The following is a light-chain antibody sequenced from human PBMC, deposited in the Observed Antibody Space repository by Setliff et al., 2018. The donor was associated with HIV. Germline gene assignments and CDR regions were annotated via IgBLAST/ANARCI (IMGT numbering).Light chain of an antibody. CDR2: EVN. J-gene: IGLJ2*01. CDR3: SSYAGSNIVI. V-gene: IGLV2-8*01. Sequence: QSVLTQPPSASGSRGQSVTISCTGTSSDVGGYNYVSWYQQHPGKALKLMIYEVNKRPSGVPDRFSGSKSGNTASLTVSGLQAEDEAEYFCSSYAGSNIVIFGGGTKVTVL. CDR1: SSDVGGYNY.